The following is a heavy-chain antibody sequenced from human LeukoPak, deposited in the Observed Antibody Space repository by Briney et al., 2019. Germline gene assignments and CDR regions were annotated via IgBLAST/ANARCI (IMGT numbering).Heavy chain of an antibody. CDR2: ISGSGGST. J-gene: IGHJ4*02. D-gene: IGHD3-10*01. V-gene: IGHV3-23*01. Sequence: GGSLRLSCAASGFTFSSYAMSWVRQAPGKGLEWVSAISGSGGSTYYADSVKGRFTISRYNSKNTLYLQMNSLRAEDTAVYYCAKDQVREVIGNWGQGTLVTVSS. CDR1: GFTFSSYA. CDR3: AKDQVREVIGN.